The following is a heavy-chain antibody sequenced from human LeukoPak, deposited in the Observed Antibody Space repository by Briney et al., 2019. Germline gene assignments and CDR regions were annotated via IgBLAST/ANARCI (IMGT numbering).Heavy chain of an antibody. Sequence: GGSLRLSSAASGFTPSSYAMSSVPPTPGKGREWVSAISGSGGSTYYTDSAKGRFTTSTDNSTNTRYLHTNRPRAEDTAVYYCAKDPHSMVREYFDYWGEGTLVTVSS. D-gene: IGHD3-10*01. J-gene: IGHJ4*02. CDR2: ISGSGGST. CDR1: GFTPSSYA. V-gene: IGHV3-23*01. CDR3: AKDPHSMVREYFDY.